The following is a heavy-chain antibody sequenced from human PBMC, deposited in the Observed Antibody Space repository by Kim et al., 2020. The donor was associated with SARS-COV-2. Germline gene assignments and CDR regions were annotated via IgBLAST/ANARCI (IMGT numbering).Heavy chain of an antibody. V-gene: IGHV3-7*01. CDR1: GFTFSSHY. D-gene: IGHD3-3*01. Sequence: GGSLRLSCAASGFTFSSHYMTWVRQAPGKGLEWVANINQDGSEIFYADSVKGRFTISRDNTKNSWYLQMNSLRAEDTAVYYCARVDPPGWELPFWGGQGTLVTVSS. CDR3: ARVDPPGWELPFW. CDR2: INQDGSEI. J-gene: IGHJ4*02.